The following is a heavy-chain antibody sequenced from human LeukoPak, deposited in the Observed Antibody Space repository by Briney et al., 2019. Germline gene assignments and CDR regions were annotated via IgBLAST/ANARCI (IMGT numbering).Heavy chain of an antibody. Sequence: SETLSLTCTVSGGSISSSSYYWGWIRQPPGKGLEWIGSIYYSGSTYYNPSLKSRVTISVDTSKNQFSLKLSSVTAADTAAYYCARDGADLDWFDPWGQGTLVTVSS. J-gene: IGHJ5*02. D-gene: IGHD3-16*01. CDR2: IYYSGST. V-gene: IGHV4-39*07. CDR3: ARDGADLDWFDP. CDR1: GGSISSSSYY.